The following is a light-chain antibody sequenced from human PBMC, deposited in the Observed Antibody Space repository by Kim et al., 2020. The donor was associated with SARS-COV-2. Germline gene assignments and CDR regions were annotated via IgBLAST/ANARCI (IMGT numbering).Light chain of an antibody. Sequence: QSITISCTGTRSDVGGYNYVSRYQQHPGKAPKLMIYDVSNRPSGVSNRFSGSKSGNTASLTISGLQAEDEADYYCSSYTSSSTSYVFGTGTKVTVL. J-gene: IGLJ1*01. CDR3: SSYTSSSTSYV. V-gene: IGLV2-14*03. CDR1: RSDVGGYNY. CDR2: DVS.